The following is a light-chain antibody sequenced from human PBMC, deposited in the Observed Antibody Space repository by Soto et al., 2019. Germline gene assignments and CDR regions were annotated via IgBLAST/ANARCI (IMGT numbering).Light chain of an antibody. CDR3: QQYDTYTGA. CDR2: KAS. Sequence: DIQITQSPSSLSASVGDRVTITCRASQSISSYLNWYQQKPGKAPKLLIYKASTLQSGVPSRFSGSGFGTEFTLTISNLQPEDSATYYCQQYDTYTGAFGQGTK. CDR1: QSISSY. J-gene: IGKJ1*01. V-gene: IGKV1-39*01.